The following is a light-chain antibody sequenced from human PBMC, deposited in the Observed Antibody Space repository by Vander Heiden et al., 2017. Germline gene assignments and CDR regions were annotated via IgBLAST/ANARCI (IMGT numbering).Light chain of an antibody. J-gene: IGKJ4*01. CDR1: QSVSSY. Sequence: EIVLTQSPATLSLSPGERATLSCRASQSVSSYLAWYQQKPGQAPRLLIYDASNRATGIPARFSGSGSRTDFTLTISSLEPEDFAVYYCQQRSNLLTFGGGTKVEIK. V-gene: IGKV3-11*01. CDR3: QQRSNLLT. CDR2: DAS.